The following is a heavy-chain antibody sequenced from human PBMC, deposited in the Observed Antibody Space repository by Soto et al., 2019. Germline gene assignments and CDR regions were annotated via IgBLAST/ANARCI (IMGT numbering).Heavy chain of an antibody. Sequence: QVQQLESGPGLVKPWDTLSLTCTVSGAYVRDSSWCWIRQPAGKGLGWIGRITVNGITQYTPSFRSRATMSMATARNQFSLNLRSATAADTALYYCARESGENLTYEAHWGQGALVTVSS. CDR2: ITVNGIT. CDR1: GAYVRDSS. V-gene: IGHV4-4*07. CDR3: ARESGENLTYEAH. D-gene: IGHD1-26*01. J-gene: IGHJ1*01.